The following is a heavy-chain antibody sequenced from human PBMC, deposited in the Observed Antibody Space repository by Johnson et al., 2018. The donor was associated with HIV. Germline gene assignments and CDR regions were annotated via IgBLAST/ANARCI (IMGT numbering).Heavy chain of an antibody. Sequence: QVQLVESGGGVVRPGKSLRLSCAASGFTFNNYAMHWVRQAPGKGLEWVAVMSYDGSIAYADSVKGRFTTSRDNAKNSLYLQVKSLRAEDTALYLCAKDNGIAGTSGDAFDIWGQGTMVTVSS. CDR3: AKDNGIAGTSGDAFDI. V-gene: IGHV3-30-3*01. CDR2: MSYDGSI. CDR1: GFTFNNYA. J-gene: IGHJ3*02. D-gene: IGHD6-13*01.